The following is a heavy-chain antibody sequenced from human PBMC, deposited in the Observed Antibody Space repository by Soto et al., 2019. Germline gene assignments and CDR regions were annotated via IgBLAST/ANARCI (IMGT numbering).Heavy chain of an antibody. V-gene: IGHV3-53*01. CDR3: VRDPWDY. J-gene: IGHJ4*02. Sequence: EVQLVESGGGLIQPGGSLRLSCAASGFTVSSKYMSWVRQAPGKGLEWVSVIFVDGGTYYADSVKGRFIISRDNSKNTLYLQMNSLRADDTAVYYCVRDPWDYWGQGNLVTVSS. CDR1: GFTVSSKY. CDR2: IFVDGGT.